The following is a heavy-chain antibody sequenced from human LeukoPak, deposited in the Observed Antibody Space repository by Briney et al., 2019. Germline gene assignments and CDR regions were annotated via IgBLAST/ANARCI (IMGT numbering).Heavy chain of an antibody. J-gene: IGHJ5*02. CDR3: ARGGLTTLGLCPWAAP. D-gene: IGHD4-23*01. Sequence: EASVKVSCKASGYTLTTHYMHWVRQAPGQGLEWMGILNTNTGNAAYAQRFRGRVTMNKDTSTSTVYMELSRLMSEATAIYYCARGGLTTLGLCPWAAPWGQGTLVTASS. CDR1: GYTLTTHY. V-gene: IGHV1-46*01. CDR2: LNTNTGNA.